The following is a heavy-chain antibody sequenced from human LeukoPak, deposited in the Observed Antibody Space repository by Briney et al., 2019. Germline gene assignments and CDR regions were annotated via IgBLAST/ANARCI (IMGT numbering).Heavy chain of an antibody. Sequence: SETLSLTCAVYGDSLGGFYWSWIRQSPGKGLEWIGEIQHTESGNHNPTLKSRITLSVDTSKNQLSLNLASVTAADTATYYCARGSYSSSYFLYWGQGILVTVSS. D-gene: IGHD4-11*01. V-gene: IGHV4-34*01. CDR3: ARGSYSSSYFLY. CDR1: GDSLGGFY. CDR2: IQHTESG. J-gene: IGHJ4*02.